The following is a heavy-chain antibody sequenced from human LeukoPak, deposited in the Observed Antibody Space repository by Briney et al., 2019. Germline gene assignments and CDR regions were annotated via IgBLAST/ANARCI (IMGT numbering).Heavy chain of an antibody. CDR2: ISSSSSYI. Sequence: GGSLRLSCAASGFTFDDHGMSWVRQAPGKGLEWVSSISSSSSYIYYADSVKGRFTISRDNAKNSLYLQMNSLRAEDTAVYYCARGGIAARPSFIDYWGQGTLVTVSS. J-gene: IGHJ4*02. V-gene: IGHV3-21*01. CDR1: GFTFDDHG. CDR3: ARGGIAARPSFIDY. D-gene: IGHD6-6*01.